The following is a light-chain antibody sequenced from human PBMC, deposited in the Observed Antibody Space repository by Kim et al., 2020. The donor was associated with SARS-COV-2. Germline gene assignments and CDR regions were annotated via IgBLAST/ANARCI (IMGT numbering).Light chain of an antibody. CDR3: QQYGSSPRT. CDR1: QSVSSGY. Sequence: SPRERDTLSCRASQSVSSGYLAWYQQKPGQAPRLIIYGASSRATGIPDRFCGSGSGTDFTLTISRLEPEDFAVYYCQQYGSSPRTFGQGTKVDIK. CDR2: GAS. V-gene: IGKV3-20*01. J-gene: IGKJ1*01.